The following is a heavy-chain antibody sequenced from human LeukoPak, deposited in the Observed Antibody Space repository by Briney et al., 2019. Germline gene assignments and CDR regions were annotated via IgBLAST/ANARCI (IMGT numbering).Heavy chain of an antibody. Sequence: GGSLRLSCAASGFTFSSYRMNWVRQAPGKGLEWVSSISSSSSYIYYANSVKGRFTISRDNAKNSLYLQMNSLRAEDTAVYYCAKSLVSAVAGLVDLWGQGTLVTVSS. J-gene: IGHJ4*02. CDR2: ISSSSSYI. CDR3: AKSLVSAVAGLVDL. CDR1: GFTFSSYR. D-gene: IGHD6-19*01. V-gene: IGHV3-21*01.